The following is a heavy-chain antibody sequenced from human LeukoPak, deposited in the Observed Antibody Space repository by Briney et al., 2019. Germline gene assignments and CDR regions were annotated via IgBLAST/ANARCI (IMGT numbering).Heavy chain of an antibody. D-gene: IGHD5-18*01. J-gene: IGHJ4*02. Sequence: KPGGSLRLSCAASGFTFNTYTMNWVRQAPGKGLEWVSSISSSSSYIYYADSVKGRFTISRDNAKNSLYLQMNSLRAEDTAVYYCERGRDIQLWTTREGPYYFDYWGQGTLVTVSS. CDR3: ERGRDIQLWTTREGPYYFDY. CDR1: GFTFNTYT. CDR2: ISSSSSYI. V-gene: IGHV3-21*01.